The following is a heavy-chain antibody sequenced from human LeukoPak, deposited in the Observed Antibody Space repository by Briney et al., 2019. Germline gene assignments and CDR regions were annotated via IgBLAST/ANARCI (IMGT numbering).Heavy chain of an antibody. CDR2: IHYRGST. CDR3: ARARDITVAGTWGDNWFDP. D-gene: IGHD6-19*01. J-gene: IGHJ5*02. CDR1: GGSISNFY. V-gene: IGHV4-59*07. Sequence: SDTLSLTCTVSGGSISNFYWSWLRQSPGKGLEWIGYIHYRGSTNYNPSLQSRVTISVATSKSQFSLKLSSVTAADTAIYYCARARDITVAGTWGDNWFDPWGQGTLVTVSS.